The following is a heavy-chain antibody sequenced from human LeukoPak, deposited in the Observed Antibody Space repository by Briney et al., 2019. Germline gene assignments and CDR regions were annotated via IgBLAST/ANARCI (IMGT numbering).Heavy chain of an antibody. CDR2: IYYSGNT. CDR3: TRVMVGATTDY. V-gene: IGHV4-59*01. D-gene: IGHD1-26*01. Sequence: RASETLSLTCTVSGGSISSYYWSWIRQPPGKGLEWIGSIYYSGNTNYNPSLKSRVTISVDTSKNQFSLKLTSVTAADTAVYYCTRVMVGATTDYWGQGTLVTVSS. J-gene: IGHJ4*02. CDR1: GGSISSYY.